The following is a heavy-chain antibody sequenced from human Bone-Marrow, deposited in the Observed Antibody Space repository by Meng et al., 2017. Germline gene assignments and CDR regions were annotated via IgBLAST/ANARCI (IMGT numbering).Heavy chain of an antibody. D-gene: IGHD4-23*01. Sequence: ASVKVSCKASGYTFSDYYMDWVRQAPGQGLEWMGWINPNSGATNYAQKFQGRATLTRDKSITTVYMDVTSLRSDDTAVYYCARDRSKYGGKRGAIDAFDIWGQGTMVTVSS. J-gene: IGHJ3*02. CDR3: ARDRSKYGGKRGAIDAFDI. CDR2: INPNSGAT. V-gene: IGHV1-2*02. CDR1: GYTFSDYY.